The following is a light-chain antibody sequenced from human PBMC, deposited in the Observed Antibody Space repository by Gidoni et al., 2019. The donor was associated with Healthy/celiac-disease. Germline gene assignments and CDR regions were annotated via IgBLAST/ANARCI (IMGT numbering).Light chain of an antibody. J-gene: IGKJ2*01. CDR1: QSISSY. Sequence: IQMTQSPSSLSASVGDRVTITCRASQSISSYLNWYQQKPGKAPKLLIYAASSLQSGVPSRFSGSGSGTDFTLTISSLQPEDFETYYCQQSYSTLYTFGQGTKLEIK. CDR3: QQSYSTLYT. CDR2: AAS. V-gene: IGKV1-39*01.